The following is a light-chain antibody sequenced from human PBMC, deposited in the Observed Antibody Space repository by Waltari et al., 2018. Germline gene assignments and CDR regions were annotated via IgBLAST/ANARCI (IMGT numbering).Light chain of an antibody. J-gene: IGLJ2*01. CDR1: DS. CDR3: SSYTTSGTLV. CDR2: HVT. Sequence: DSVSWYQPHPGRAPTLMIFHVTERPSGISNRFSGSKSGNTASLTISGLQTEDEADYYCSSYTTSGTLVFGGGTKLTIL. V-gene: IGLV2-14*03.